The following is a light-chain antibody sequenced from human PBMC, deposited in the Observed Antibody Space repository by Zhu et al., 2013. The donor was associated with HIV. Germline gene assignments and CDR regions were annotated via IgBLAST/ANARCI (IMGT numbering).Light chain of an antibody. CDR2: DAS. V-gene: IGKV3-11*01. Sequence: EVVLTQSPATLSLSPGERATLSCRASQSVGISLAWYQQKPGQAPRLLIHDASDRATGIPARFSGRGSGTDFTLTISSLEPEDFAVYYCQQRGKWPQLTFGGGT. CDR1: QSVGIS. CDR3: QQRGKWPQLT. J-gene: IGKJ4*01.